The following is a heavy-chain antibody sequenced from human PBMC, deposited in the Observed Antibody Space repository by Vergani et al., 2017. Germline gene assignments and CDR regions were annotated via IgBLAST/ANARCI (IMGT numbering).Heavy chain of an antibody. CDR2: IYRTGRT. Sequence: QVQLQESGPGLVKPSETLSLTCAVSGFSIDNGYYWDWIRQPPGKGLEWIGSIYRTGRTHFNPSLKSRVTISVDTSNNHFSLRLNSLTAADTAVDYCARRSGSVYDIFRGTQYFFDFWGQGTLVTVSS. CDR3: ARRSGSVYDIFRGTQYFFDF. V-gene: IGHV4-38-2*01. CDR1: GFSIDNGYY. J-gene: IGHJ4*02. D-gene: IGHD3-9*01.